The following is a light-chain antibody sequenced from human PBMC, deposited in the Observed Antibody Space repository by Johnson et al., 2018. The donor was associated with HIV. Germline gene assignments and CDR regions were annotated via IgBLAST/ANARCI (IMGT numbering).Light chain of an antibody. CDR2: DNN. CDR1: SSNIGNNY. Sequence: QSVLTQPPSVSAAPGQKVTISCSGSSSNIGNNYVSWYQQLPGAAPKLLIYDNNKRPSGIPDRFSGSTSCTSATLGITGLQTWDEADYYCGTWDSSLSASFGTGTKVTVL. V-gene: IGLV1-51*01. J-gene: IGLJ1*01. CDR3: GTWDSSLSAS.